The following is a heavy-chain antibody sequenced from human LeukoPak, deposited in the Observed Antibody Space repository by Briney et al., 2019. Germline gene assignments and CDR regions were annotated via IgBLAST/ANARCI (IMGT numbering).Heavy chain of an antibody. CDR3: ARGLVGYYYDSSGYYSPISEAFDI. CDR2: INSDGSST. V-gene: IGHV3-74*01. J-gene: IGHJ3*02. Sequence: PGGSLRLSCAASGFTFSSYWMHWVRQAPGKGLVWVSRINSDGSSTSYADSVKGRFTISRDNAKNTLYLQMNSLRAEDTAVYYCARGLVGYYYDSSGYYSPISEAFDIWGQGTMVTVSS. D-gene: IGHD3-22*01. CDR1: GFTFSSYW.